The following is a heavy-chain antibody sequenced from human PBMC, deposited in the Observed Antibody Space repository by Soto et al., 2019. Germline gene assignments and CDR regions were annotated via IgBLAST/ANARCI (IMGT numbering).Heavy chain of an antibody. Sequence: GGSLRLSCAASGFTFSSYSMNWVRQAPGKGLEWVSSISSGSSYIYYADSVKGRFTISRDNAKNSLYLQMNSLRAEDTAVYYCARAYNTPQYYYDSSGYYNYFDYWGQGTLVTVSS. J-gene: IGHJ4*02. CDR1: GFTFSSYS. D-gene: IGHD3-22*01. CDR3: ARAYNTPQYYYDSSGYYNYFDY. V-gene: IGHV3-21*01. CDR2: ISSGSSYI.